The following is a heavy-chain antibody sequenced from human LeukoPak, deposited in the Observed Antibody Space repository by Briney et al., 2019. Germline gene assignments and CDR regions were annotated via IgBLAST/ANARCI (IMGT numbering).Heavy chain of an antibody. V-gene: IGHV4-34*01. J-gene: IGHJ4*02. CDR1: GGSFSGYY. CDR3: ARSAIAAAGPPFDY. D-gene: IGHD6-13*01. CDR2: INHSGST. Sequence: SETLSLTCAVYGGSFSGYYWSWIRQPPGKGLEWIGEINHSGSTNYNPSLKSRVTISVDTSKNQFSLKLSSVTAADTAVYYCARSAIAAAGPPFDYWGQGTLVTVSS.